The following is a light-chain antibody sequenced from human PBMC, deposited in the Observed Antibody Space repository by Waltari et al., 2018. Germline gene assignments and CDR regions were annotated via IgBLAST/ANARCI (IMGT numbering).Light chain of an antibody. J-gene: IGKJ1*01. CDR2: QVS. CDR1: QTLANTDGNTY. Sequence: VLTHFPSSFSVTLERQPPFSCTPSQTLANTDGNTYLNWFHQRPGQSPRRLIYQVSKRDSGVPDRIRGSGSDTDFTLEISRVEAEDVGLYYCMQGVRPWTFGQGTTVEIK. CDR3: MQGVRPWT. V-gene: IGKV2-30*01.